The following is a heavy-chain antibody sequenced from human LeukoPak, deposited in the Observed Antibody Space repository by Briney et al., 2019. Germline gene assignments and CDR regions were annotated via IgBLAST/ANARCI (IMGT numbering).Heavy chain of an antibody. D-gene: IGHD6-13*01. Sequence: GGSLRLSCAASGFTFSSYSINWVRQAAGKGLEWVSYISSSSSTINYADSVRGRFTISRDNAKNSLFLQMNSLRAEDTAVYYCARDHIAAAGTPDYWGQGTLVTASS. CDR1: GFTFSSYS. CDR2: ISSSSSTI. V-gene: IGHV3-48*01. J-gene: IGHJ4*02. CDR3: ARDHIAAAGTPDY.